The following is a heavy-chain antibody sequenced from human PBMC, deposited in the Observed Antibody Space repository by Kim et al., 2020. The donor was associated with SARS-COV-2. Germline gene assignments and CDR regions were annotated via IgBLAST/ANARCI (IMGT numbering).Heavy chain of an antibody. J-gene: IGHJ4*02. V-gene: IGHV3-53*01. Sequence: DSLKGRFTISRDNSKNTLFLQMNSLRAEDTALYYCARGVVGVIPMDYWGQGTLVTVSS. D-gene: IGHD3-10*01. CDR3: ARGVVGVIPMDY.